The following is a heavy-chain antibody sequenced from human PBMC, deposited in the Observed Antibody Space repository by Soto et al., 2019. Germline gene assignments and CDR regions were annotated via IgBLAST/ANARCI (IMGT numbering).Heavy chain of an antibody. CDR3: ARSYSSGWYPTTPPDY. D-gene: IGHD6-19*01. V-gene: IGHV1-8*01. CDR1: GYTFTSYD. CDR2: VNPNSGNT. Sequence: ASVKVSCKASGYTFTSYDINWVRQATGQGLEWMGWVNPNSGNTGYAQKFQGRVTMTRNTSISTAYMELSSLRSEDTAVYYCARSYSSGWYPTTPPDYWGQGTLVTVSS. J-gene: IGHJ4*02.